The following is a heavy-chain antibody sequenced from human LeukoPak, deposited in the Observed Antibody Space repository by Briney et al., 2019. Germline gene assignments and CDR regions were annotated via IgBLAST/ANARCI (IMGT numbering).Heavy chain of an antibody. J-gene: IGHJ6*03. Sequence: GASVKVSCKASGYTFTGYYMHWVRQAPGQGLEWMGWINPNSGGTNYAQKFQGRVTMTRDTSISTAYMELSRLRSDDTAVYYCARDTGSCSSTSCYAIDYYYYYMDVWGKGTTVTVSS. CDR2: INPNSGGT. V-gene: IGHV1-2*02. CDR1: GYTFTGYY. D-gene: IGHD2-2*01. CDR3: ARDTGSCSSTSCYAIDYYYYYMDV.